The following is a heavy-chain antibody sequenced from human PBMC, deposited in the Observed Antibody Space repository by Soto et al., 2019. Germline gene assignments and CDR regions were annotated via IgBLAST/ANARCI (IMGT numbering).Heavy chain of an antibody. Sequence: GGSLRLSCAASGFTFSSYAMSWVRQAPGKGLEWVSAISGSGGSTYYADSVKGRFTISRDNSKNTLYLQMNSLRAEDTAVYYCAILPNLVYSSDYWGQGTLVTVSS. CDR2: ISGSGGST. J-gene: IGHJ4*02. CDR3: AILPNLVYSSDY. CDR1: GFTFSSYA. V-gene: IGHV3-23*01. D-gene: IGHD6-13*01.